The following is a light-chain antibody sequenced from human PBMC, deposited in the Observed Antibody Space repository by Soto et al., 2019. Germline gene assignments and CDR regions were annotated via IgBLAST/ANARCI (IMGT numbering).Light chain of an antibody. CDR1: SSDVGGYNY. Sequence: QSVLTQPPSTSGSPGQSVTISCTGTSSDVGGYNYVSWYQQHPGKAPKVIIYEVSKRPSGVPDRFSGSKSGSTASLTVSGLQAEDEADYYCSSYAATNIFVFGPGTQGTV. J-gene: IGLJ1*01. CDR2: EVS. V-gene: IGLV2-8*01. CDR3: SSYAATNIFV.